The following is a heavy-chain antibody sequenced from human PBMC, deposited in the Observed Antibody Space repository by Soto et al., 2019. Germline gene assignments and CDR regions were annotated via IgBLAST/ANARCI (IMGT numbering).Heavy chain of an antibody. D-gene: IGHD2-15*01. Sequence: GGSLRLSCAASGFTFSSYAMHWVRQAPGKGLEWVAVISYDGSNKYYADSVKGRFTISRDNSKNTLYLQMNSLRAEDTAVYYCARDKDCSGGSCWGNWFDPWGQGTLVTVSS. CDR3: ARDKDCSGGSCWGNWFDP. CDR2: ISYDGSNK. CDR1: GFTFSSYA. J-gene: IGHJ5*02. V-gene: IGHV3-30-3*01.